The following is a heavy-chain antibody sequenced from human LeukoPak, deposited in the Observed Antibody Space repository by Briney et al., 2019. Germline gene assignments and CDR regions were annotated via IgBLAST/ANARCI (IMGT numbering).Heavy chain of an antibody. CDR3: AKDIEKNYYYYGMDV. CDR2: ISWNSGSI. J-gene: IGHJ6*02. Sequence: GGSLRLSCAASGFTFDDYAMHWVRQAPGKGLEWVSGISWNSGSIGYADSVKGRFTISRDNAKNSLYLQMNSLRAEDTALYYCAKDIEKNYYYYGMDVWGQGTTVTVSS. CDR1: GFTFDDYA. V-gene: IGHV3-9*01.